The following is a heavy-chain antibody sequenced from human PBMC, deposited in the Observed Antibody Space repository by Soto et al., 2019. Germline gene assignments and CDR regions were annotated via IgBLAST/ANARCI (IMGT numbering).Heavy chain of an antibody. J-gene: IGHJ4*02. D-gene: IGHD6-13*01. V-gene: IGHV3-7*03. CDR1: GFTFSSYW. Sequence: EVQLVESGGGLVQPGGSLRLSCAASGFTFSSYWMSWVRQAPGKGLEWVANIKQDGSEKYYVDSVKGRFTISRDNAKNSLYLQMNSLRAEDTAVYYCARIAAAGARPFYYFDYWGQGTLVTVSS. CDR3: ARIAAAGARPFYYFDY. CDR2: IKQDGSEK.